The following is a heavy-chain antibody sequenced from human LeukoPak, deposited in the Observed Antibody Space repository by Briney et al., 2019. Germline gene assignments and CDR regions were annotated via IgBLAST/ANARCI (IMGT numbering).Heavy chain of an antibody. Sequence: GGSLRLSCAASGFTFSSYAIYWVRQAPGKGLEWVSGISGSGGDTYFADSVKGRFTISRDNSKNTVFLQVDSLRAEDTAVYYCAKTTAGYSSGRYPGWPVDYWGQGALVTVSS. V-gene: IGHV3-23*01. CDR1: GFTFSSYA. D-gene: IGHD6-19*01. J-gene: IGHJ4*02. CDR3: AKTTAGYSSGRYPGWPVDY. CDR2: ISGSGGDT.